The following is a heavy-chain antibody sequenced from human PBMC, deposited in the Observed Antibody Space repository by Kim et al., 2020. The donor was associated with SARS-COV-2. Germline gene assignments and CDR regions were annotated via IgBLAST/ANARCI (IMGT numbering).Heavy chain of an antibody. D-gene: IGHD4-17*01. CDR2: MYSSGST. J-gene: IGHJ5*01. CDR3: ARDHRAAYGDWGFDP. Sequence: SETLSLTCAVSGASISSYHWSWIRQPAGKGLEWIGRMYSSGSTMYNPSLRCRVTMSLDTSRNQFSLKLSSVTAADTAVYYCARDHRAAYGDWGFDPWGQG. V-gene: IGHV4-4*07. CDR1: GASISSYH.